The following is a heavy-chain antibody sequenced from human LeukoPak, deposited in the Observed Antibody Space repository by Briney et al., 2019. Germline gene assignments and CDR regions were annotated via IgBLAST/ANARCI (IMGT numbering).Heavy chain of an antibody. CDR3: ATGCSGGSCPHDY. CDR2: FDPEDGET. CDR1: GYTLTELS. J-gene: IGHJ4*02. V-gene: IGHV1-24*01. D-gene: IGHD2-15*01. Sequence: ASVTVSCKVSGYTLTELSMHWVRQAPGKGLEWMGGFDPEDGETIYVQKFQGRVTMTEDTSTDTAYMELSSLRSEDTAVYYCATGCSGGSCPHDYWGQGTLVTVSS.